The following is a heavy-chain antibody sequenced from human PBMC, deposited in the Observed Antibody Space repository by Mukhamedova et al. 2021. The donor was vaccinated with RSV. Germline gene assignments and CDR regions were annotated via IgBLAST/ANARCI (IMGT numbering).Heavy chain of an antibody. CDR3: ARGGLLVPMSTTVDGLDV. V-gene: IGHV4-61*03. CDR2: ISDSGTT. J-gene: IGHJ3*01. D-gene: IGHD1-1*01. CDR1: Y. Sequence: YWTWIRQAPGKGLEWMGDISDSGTTNYSPSLKSRLSLALDTSKAHFSLRLTSVTAADSAIYYCARGGLLVPMSTTVDGLDVWG.